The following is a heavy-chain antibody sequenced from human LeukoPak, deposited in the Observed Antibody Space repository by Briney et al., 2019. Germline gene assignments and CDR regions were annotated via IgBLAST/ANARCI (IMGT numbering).Heavy chain of an antibody. CDR3: ARLGSSGYAH. CDR2: INHSGST. D-gene: IGHD3-22*01. CDR1: GGSFSGYY. V-gene: IGHV4-34*01. J-gene: IGHJ4*02. Sequence: KPSETLSLTCAVYGGSFSGYYWSWIRQTPGKGLEWIGEINHSGSTNYNPFLKSRVTISVDTSKNQFSLKLSSVTAADTAVYYCARLGSSGYAHWGQGTLVTVSS.